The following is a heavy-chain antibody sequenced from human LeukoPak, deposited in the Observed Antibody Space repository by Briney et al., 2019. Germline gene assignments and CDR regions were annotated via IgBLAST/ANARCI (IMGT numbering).Heavy chain of an antibody. CDR1: GYTFTSYG. CDR2: MNPNSGNT. V-gene: IGHV1-8*02. D-gene: IGHD3-3*01. CDR3: ARVGGQPLRFLEWRLRYWFDP. J-gene: IGHJ5*02. Sequence: ASVKVSCKASGYTFTSYGISWVRQATGQGLEWMGWMNPNSGNTGYAQKFQGRVTMTRNTSISTAYMELSSLRSEDTAVYYCARVGGQPLRFLEWRLRYWFDPWGQGTLVTVSS.